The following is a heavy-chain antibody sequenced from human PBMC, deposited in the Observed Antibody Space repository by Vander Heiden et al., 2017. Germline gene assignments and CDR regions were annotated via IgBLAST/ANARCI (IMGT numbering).Heavy chain of an antibody. CDR3: TRATMILVVITFFDY. V-gene: IGHV3-49*05. D-gene: IGHD3-22*01. Sequence: EVQLVESGGGLVKPGRSLRLSCTASGFTFGDYAMSWFRQAPGKGLEWLGFIRSKAYGGTTEYAASVKGRFTISRDDSKSIAYLQMNSLKTEDTAVYYCTRATMILVVITFFDYWGQGTLVTVSS. CDR2: IRSKAYGGTT. J-gene: IGHJ4*02. CDR1: GFTFGDYA.